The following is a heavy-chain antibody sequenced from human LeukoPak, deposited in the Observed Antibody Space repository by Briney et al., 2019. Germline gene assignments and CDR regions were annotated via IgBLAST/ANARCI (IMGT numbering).Heavy chain of an antibody. Sequence: ASVKVSCKASGYTFTSYDINWVRQATGQGLEWMGWMNPNSGNTNYAQKLQGRVTMTTDTSTSTAYMELRSLRSDDTAVYYCARDQYSSSWYGWPSHWWFDPWGQGTLVTVSS. V-gene: IGHV1-18*01. CDR1: GYTFTSYD. J-gene: IGHJ5*02. D-gene: IGHD6-13*01. CDR2: MNPNSGNT. CDR3: ARDQYSSSWYGWPSHWWFDP.